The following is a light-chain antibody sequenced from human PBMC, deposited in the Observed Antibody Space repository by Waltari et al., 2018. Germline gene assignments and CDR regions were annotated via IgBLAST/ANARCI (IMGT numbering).Light chain of an antibody. V-gene: IGKV3-20*01. Sequence: DIVLTQSPGILSLSPGERATLSCRASQTLSSSYLAWYQQKPGQAPRLLIYGASSRATGVPDRFSGSGSGTDFTLTINRLEPEDFAVFYCQQYGGPSYTFGQGTKLEIK. CDR3: QQYGGPSYT. J-gene: IGKJ2*01. CDR1: QTLSSSY. CDR2: GAS.